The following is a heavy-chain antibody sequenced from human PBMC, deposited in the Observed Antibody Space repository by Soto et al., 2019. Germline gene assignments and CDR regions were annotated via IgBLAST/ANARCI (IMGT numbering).Heavy chain of an antibody. CDR1: GLTVSNSY. CDR2: IISTTNYI. Sequence: SCADSGLTVSNSYMNWVRQAPGKVLQWVSSIISTTNYIYYGDSMKGRFTISRDNAKNSLYLEMNSLRAEDTAVYYCARESEDLTSNFDYWGQGTLVTVS. V-gene: IGHV3-21*06. CDR3: ARESEDLTSNFDY. J-gene: IGHJ4*02.